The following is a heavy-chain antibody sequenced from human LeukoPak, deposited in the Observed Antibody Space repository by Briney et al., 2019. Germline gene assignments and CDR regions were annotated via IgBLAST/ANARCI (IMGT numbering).Heavy chain of an antibody. CDR3: ARDVEYYGSGSYYNVGYYYYMDV. D-gene: IGHD3-10*01. J-gene: IGHJ6*03. CDR1: GYSISSGYY. Sequence: PSETLSLTCTVSGYSISSGYYWGWIRQPPGKGLEWIGSIYHSGSTYYNPSLKSRVTISVDTSKNQFSLKLSSVTAADTAVYYCARDVEYYGSGSYYNVGYYYYMDVWGKGTTVTVSS. V-gene: IGHV4-38-2*02. CDR2: IYHSGST.